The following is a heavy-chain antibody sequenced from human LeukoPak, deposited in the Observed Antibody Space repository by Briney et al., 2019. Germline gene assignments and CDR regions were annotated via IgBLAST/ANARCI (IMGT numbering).Heavy chain of an antibody. CDR2: ISGSGDST. Sequence: GGSLRLSCAASGFTFSTYAMSWVRQAPGKGLEWVSGISGSGDSTYYADSVKGRFTISRDNSKNTLYLQMNSLRAEDTALYYCAKGHLAVASWGQGSLVTVSS. CDR1: GFTFSTYA. V-gene: IGHV3-23*01. D-gene: IGHD6-19*01. CDR3: AKGHLAVAS. J-gene: IGHJ5*02.